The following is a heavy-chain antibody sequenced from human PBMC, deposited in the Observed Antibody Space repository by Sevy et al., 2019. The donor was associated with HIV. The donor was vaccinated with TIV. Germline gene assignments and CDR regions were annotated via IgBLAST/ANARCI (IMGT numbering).Heavy chain of an antibody. CDR2: INSDGSST. CDR1: EFTFSSYL. D-gene: IGHD4-17*01. V-gene: IGHV3-74*01. J-gene: IGHJ4*02. CDR3: ARETVAFDY. Sequence: GGSLRLSCAASEFTFSSYLMNWVRQAPGKGLVWVSRINSDGSSTNYADSVKGRFTISRDNAKNTLYLQMNSQRAEDTAVYYCARETVAFDYWGQGTLVTVSS.